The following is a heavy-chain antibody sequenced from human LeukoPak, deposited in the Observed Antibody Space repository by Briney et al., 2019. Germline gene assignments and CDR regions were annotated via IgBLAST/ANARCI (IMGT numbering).Heavy chain of an antibody. CDR2: IYYSGST. CDR3: ARATRWLQLGDAFDI. D-gene: IGHD5-24*01. V-gene: IGHV4-39*07. CDR1: GGSISSSSYY. J-gene: IGHJ3*02. Sequence: SETLSLTCTVSGGSISSSSYYWGWIRQPPGKGLEWIGSIYYSGSTYYNPSLKSRVTIPVDTSKNQFSLKLSSVTAADTAVYYYARATRWLQLGDAFDIWGQGTMVTVSS.